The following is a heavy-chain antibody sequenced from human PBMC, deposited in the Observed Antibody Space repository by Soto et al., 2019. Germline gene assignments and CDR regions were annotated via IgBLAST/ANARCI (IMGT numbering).Heavy chain of an antibody. CDR3: ARHSQWLQWGYYYYGMDV. V-gene: IGHV4-39*01. CDR2: IYYSGST. Sequence: SETLSLTCTVSGGSISSSSYYWGWIRQPPGKGLEWIGSIYYSGSTYYNPSLKSRVTISVDTSKNQFSLKLSSVTAADTAVYYCARHSQWLQWGYYYYGMDVWGQGTTVTVSS. D-gene: IGHD6-19*01. J-gene: IGHJ6*02. CDR1: GGSISSSSYY.